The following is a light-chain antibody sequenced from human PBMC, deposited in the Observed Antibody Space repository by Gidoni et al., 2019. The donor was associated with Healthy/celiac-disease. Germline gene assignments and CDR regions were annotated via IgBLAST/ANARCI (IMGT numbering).Light chain of an antibody. Sequence: ELVLTQSPGTLSLSPGERATLSCRASQSVSSSYLAWYQQKPGQAPRLLIYGASSRATGIPGRFSGSGSGTDFTLTISRLEPEDFAVYYCQQYGSSRWTFGQGTKVEIK. J-gene: IGKJ1*01. CDR3: QQYGSSRWT. V-gene: IGKV3-20*01. CDR2: GAS. CDR1: QSVSSSY.